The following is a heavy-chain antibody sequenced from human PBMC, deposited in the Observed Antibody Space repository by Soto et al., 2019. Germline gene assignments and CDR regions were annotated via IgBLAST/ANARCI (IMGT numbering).Heavy chain of an antibody. D-gene: IGHD6-19*01. Sequence: EVQLVESGGGLVKPGGSLRLSCAASGFTFSSYSMNWVRQAPGKGLEWVSSISSSSSYIYYADSVKGRFTISRDNAKNSLYLQMNSLRAEDTAVYYCARALAVAGAREAYYYGMDVWGQGTTVTVSS. CDR1: GFTFSSYS. CDR3: ARALAVAGAREAYYYGMDV. V-gene: IGHV3-21*01. CDR2: ISSSSSYI. J-gene: IGHJ6*02.